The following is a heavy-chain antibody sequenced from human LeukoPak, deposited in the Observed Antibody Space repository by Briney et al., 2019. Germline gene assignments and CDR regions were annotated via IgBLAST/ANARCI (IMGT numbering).Heavy chain of an antibody. CDR1: GGSISSGGYY. CDR3: ARERPGLNYMDV. CDR2: IYHSGSA. V-gene: IGHV4-31*03. J-gene: IGHJ6*03. Sequence: PSQTLSLSCTVSGGSISSGGYYWSWIRQHPGRGLEWIGYIYHSGSAYYNPSLKSRVTMSVDTSKKQFSLKMSSMTAADTAIYYCARERPGLNYMDVWGKGTTVTVSS. D-gene: IGHD3-10*01.